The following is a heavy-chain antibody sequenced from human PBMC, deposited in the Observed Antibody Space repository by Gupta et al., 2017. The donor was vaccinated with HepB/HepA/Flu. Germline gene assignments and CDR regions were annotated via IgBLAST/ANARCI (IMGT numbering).Heavy chain of an antibody. J-gene: IGHJ1*01. Sequence: QAQLQQWGAGLLTPSETLSLTCAVYGGSFSGYYWSWIRQPSGKGLEWIGEINHSGSTNYNSSLKSRVTISVDTSKNQFSLKRSSMTAADTAVYYCARGGRISIFGVVQTRREYFQHWGQGTLVTVSS. V-gene: IGHV4-34*01. CDR1: GGSFSGYY. CDR2: INHSGST. CDR3: ARGGRISIFGVVQTRREYFQH. D-gene: IGHD3-3*01.